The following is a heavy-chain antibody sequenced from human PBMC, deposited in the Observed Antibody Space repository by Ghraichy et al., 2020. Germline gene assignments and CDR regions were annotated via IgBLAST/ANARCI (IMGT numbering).Heavy chain of an antibody. CDR1: VDSVSSNSVA. D-gene: IGHD4-17*01. Sequence: TLSLTCAISVDSVSSNSVAWSWIRQSPSRGLEWLGRTYYRSKWYSDYTISVKGRVTINPDTSKNQFSLQLNSVTPEDTAVYYCARSHYRDYSFVFDSWGQGTRVTVSS. CDR2: TYYRSKWYS. J-gene: IGHJ4*02. V-gene: IGHV6-1*01. CDR3: ARSHYRDYSFVFDS.